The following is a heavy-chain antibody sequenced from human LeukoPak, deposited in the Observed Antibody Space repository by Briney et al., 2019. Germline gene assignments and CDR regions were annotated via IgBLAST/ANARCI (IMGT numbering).Heavy chain of an antibody. CDR1: GYSISSGYY. CDR2: IYHSGST. CDR3: ARDKSSGYSVNFDY. J-gene: IGHJ4*02. D-gene: IGHD3-22*01. Sequence: SETLSLTCTVSGYSISSGYYWGWIRQPPGKGLEWIGSIYHSGSTYYNPSLKSRVTISVDTSKNQFSLKLSSVTAADTAVYCCARDKSSGYSVNFDYWGQGTLVTVSS. V-gene: IGHV4-38-2*02.